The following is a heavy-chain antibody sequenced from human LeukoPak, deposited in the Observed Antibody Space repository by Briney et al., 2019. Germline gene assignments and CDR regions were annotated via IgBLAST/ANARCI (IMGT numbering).Heavy chain of an antibody. D-gene: IGHD3-10*01. J-gene: IGHJ3*02. Sequence: GGSLRLSCAASGFTVSSNYMSWVRQAPGKGLEWVSVIYSGGSTYYADSVKGRFTISRDNSKNTLYLQMNSLRAEDTAVYYCARDLITMVRGGAFDIWGQGTMVTVSS. CDR3: ARDLITMVRGGAFDI. CDR2: IYSGGST. CDR1: GFTVSSNY. V-gene: IGHV3-53*01.